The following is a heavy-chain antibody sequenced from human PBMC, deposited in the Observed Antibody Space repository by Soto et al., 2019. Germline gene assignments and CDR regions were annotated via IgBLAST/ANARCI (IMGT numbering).Heavy chain of an antibody. D-gene: IGHD3-22*01. J-gene: IGHJ3*02. CDR3: ARRHYDSSGYYYDAFDI. V-gene: IGHV1-69*13. CDR2: IIPIFGTA. Sequence: SVKVSCKASVGTFSSYAISWVRQAPGQGFEWMGGIIPIFGTANYAQKFQGRVTITADESTSTAYMELSSLRSEDTAVYYCARRHYDSSGYYYDAFDIWGQGTMVTVSS. CDR1: VGTFSSYA.